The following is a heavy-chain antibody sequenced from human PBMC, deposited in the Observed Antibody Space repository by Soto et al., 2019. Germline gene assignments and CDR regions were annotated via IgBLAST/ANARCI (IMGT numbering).Heavy chain of an antibody. CDR2: TYYRSKWYN. D-gene: IGHD3-3*01. CDR1: GDSVSNNSAA. CDR3: ARSVRIRFLESTPTGIDY. J-gene: IGHJ4*02. V-gene: IGHV6-1*01. Sequence: HSQTLSLTCAISGDSVSNNSAAWNWIRQSPSRGLEWLGRTYYRSKWYNDYAVTVKSRITINPDTSKNQFSLQLNSVTPEDTAVYYCARSVRIRFLESTPTGIDYWGQGTLVTVSS.